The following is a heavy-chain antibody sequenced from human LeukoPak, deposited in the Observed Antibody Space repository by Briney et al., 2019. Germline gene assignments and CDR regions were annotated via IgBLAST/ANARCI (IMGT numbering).Heavy chain of an antibody. CDR1: GFTFSSHW. D-gene: IGHD7-27*01. V-gene: IGHV3-74*01. J-gene: IGHJ4*02. CDR2: INSDGSIT. CDR3: VRGLLGSGDY. Sequence: WGSLRLSCAASGFTFSSHWMHWVRQAPGKGLVWVSRINSDGSITTYADSVKGRSTISRDNAKNTVYLQMDSLRAEDTAVYYCVRGLLGSGDYWGQGTLVTVSS.